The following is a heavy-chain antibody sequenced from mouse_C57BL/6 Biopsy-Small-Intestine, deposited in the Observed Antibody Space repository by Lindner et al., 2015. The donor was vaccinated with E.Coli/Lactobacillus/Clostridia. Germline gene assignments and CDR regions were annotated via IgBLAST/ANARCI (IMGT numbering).Heavy chain of an antibody. V-gene: IGHV1-9*01. J-gene: IGHJ1*01. CDR1: GYTFTGYW. CDR3: ARSWNWYFDV. CDR2: ILPGSGRT. Sequence: LQESGTELMKPGASVKLSCKATGYTFTGYWIEWIKQRPGHGLEWIGEILPGSGRTNYNEKFKGKATLTADTSSNTAYMQLSSLTTEDSAIYYCARSWNWYFDVWGSGTTVTVSS.